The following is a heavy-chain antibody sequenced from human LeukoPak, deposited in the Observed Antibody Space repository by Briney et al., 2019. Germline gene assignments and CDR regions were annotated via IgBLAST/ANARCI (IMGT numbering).Heavy chain of an antibody. CDR2: IIPILGIA. V-gene: IGHV1-69*04. D-gene: IGHD6-6*01. J-gene: IGHJ3*02. CDR1: GGAFDSYG. CDR3: ARDDRVYDAFDI. Sequence: SVKVSCKASGGAFDSYGISWVRQAPGQGLEWMGRIIPILGIANYAQKFQGRVTITADKSTSTAYMELSSLRSEDAAVYYCARDDRVYDAFDIWGQGTMVTVSS.